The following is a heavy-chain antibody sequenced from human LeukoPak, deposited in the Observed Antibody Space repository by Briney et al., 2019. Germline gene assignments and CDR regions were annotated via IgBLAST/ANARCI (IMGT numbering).Heavy chain of an antibody. Sequence: GESLQISCQGSGYSFPTYGMGWVGPMPGKGREWMGIIYPGDSDTRYSPSFQGQVTISADKSISTAYLQWSSLKASDTAMYYCARRSKSSWPDYWGQGTLVTVSA. CDR3: ARRSKSSWPDY. J-gene: IGHJ4*02. V-gene: IGHV5-51*01. CDR1: GYSFPTYG. D-gene: IGHD6-13*01. CDR2: IYPGDSDT.